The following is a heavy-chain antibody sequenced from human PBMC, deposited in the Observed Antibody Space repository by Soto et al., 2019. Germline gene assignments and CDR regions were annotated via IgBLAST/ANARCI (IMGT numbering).Heavy chain of an antibody. V-gene: IGHV4-34*01. Sequence: PSETLSLTCAVYGGSLSGYYWSWIRQPPGKGLEWIGEINHSGSTNYNPSLKSRVTISVDTSKNQFSLKLSSVTAADTAVYYCARLRYCSSTSCEYYFDYWGQGTLVTVSS. D-gene: IGHD2-2*01. CDR2: INHSGST. CDR1: GGSLSGYY. J-gene: IGHJ4*02. CDR3: ARLRYCSSTSCEYYFDY.